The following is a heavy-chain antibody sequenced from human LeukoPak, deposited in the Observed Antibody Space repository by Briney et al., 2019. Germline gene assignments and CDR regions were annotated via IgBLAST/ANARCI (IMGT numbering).Heavy chain of an antibody. V-gene: IGHV3-33*01. D-gene: IGHD3-10*01. CDR1: GFAFSSYG. CDR3: ARERTLYVSGSGDGMDV. Sequence: GGSLRLSCAASGFAFSSYGMNWVRQAPGKGLEWVALIWYDGSNKYYADSVKGRFTISRDSSKNTLYLEMSSLRAEDTAVYFCARERTLYVSGSGDGMDVWGQGTPFTVSS. CDR2: IWYDGSNK. J-gene: IGHJ6*02.